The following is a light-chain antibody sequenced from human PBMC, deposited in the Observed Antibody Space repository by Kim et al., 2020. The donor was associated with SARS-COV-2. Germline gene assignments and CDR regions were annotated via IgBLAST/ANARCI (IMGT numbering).Light chain of an antibody. CDR2: EVS. CDR3: SSYAARNNLV. V-gene: IGLV2-8*01. Sequence: GQSVTISCTGTSTDVGAYSYVSWYQQHPGNVPKLMIYEVSTRPSGVPDRFSGSKSGNTASLTVSGLQPEDDADYCCSSYAARNNLVFGGGTQLTVL. CDR1: STDVGAYSY. J-gene: IGLJ2*01.